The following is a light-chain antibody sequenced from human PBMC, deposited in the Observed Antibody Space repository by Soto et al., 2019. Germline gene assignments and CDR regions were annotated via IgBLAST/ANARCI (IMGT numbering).Light chain of an antibody. Sequence: EIVMTQSPATLSVSPGERATLSCRASQSVSSNLAWYQQKPGQAPRLLIYGASTRATGIPARFSGSGSGTEFPLPISSLQSEDFAVYYCQQYNNWLTWTFGQGTKVEIK. CDR2: GAS. V-gene: IGKV3-15*01. J-gene: IGKJ1*01. CDR1: QSVSSN. CDR3: QQYNNWLTWT.